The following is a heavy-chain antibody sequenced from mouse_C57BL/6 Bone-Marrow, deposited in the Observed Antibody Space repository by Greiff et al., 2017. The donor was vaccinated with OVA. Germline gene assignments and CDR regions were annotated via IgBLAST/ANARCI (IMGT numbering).Heavy chain of an antibody. V-gene: IGHV1-78*01. CDR3: ARGSYDGYSFAY. CDR1: GYTFTDHT. D-gene: IGHD2-3*01. Sequence: QVQLQQSDAELVKPGASVKISCKVSGYTFTDHTIHWMKQRPEQGLEWIGYIYPRDGSTKYNEKLKGKVTLTADKSSSTAYMQLNSLTSEDSAVYFCARGSYDGYSFAYWGQGTLVTVSA. J-gene: IGHJ3*01. CDR2: IYPRDGST.